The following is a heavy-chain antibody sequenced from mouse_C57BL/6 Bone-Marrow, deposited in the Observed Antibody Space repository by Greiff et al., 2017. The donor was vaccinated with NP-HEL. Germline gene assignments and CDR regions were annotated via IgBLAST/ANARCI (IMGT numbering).Heavy chain of an antibody. CDR1: GFTFSDAW. CDR2: IRNKANNHAT. V-gene: IGHV6-6*01. D-gene: IGHD1-1*01. Sequence: EVKLMESGGGLVQPGGSMKLSCAASGFTFSDAWMDWVRQSPEKGLEWVAEIRNKANNHATYYAESVKGRFTISRDDSKSSVYLQMNSLRAEDTGIYYCTGITTVVARGFAYWGQGTLVTVSA. J-gene: IGHJ3*01. CDR3: TGITTVVARGFAY.